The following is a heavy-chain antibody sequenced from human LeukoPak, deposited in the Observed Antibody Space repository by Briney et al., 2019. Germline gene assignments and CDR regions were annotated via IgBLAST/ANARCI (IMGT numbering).Heavy chain of an antibody. CDR1: GFTFSSYA. V-gene: IGHV3-30-3*01. D-gene: IGHD2-15*01. CDR2: ISYDGSNK. CDR3: ARDRRPRYCSGGSCYSGLDY. Sequence: PGRSLRLSCAASGFTFSSYAMHWVRQAPGKGLEWVAVISYDGSNKYYADSVKGRFTISRDNSKNTLYLQMNSLRAEDTAVYYCARDRRPRYCSGGSCYSGLDYWGQGVLVTVSS. J-gene: IGHJ4*02.